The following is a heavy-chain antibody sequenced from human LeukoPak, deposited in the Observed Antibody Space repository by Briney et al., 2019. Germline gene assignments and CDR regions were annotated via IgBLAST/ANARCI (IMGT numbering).Heavy chain of an antibody. D-gene: IGHD3-16*01. CDR2: IYYSGST. J-gene: IGHJ6*03. CDR3: ARVGVWGSYLHYYYMDV. V-gene: IGHV4-61*01. Sequence: SETLSLTCTVSGGSISSSSYYWSWIRQPPGKGLEWIGYIYYSGSTNYNPSLKSRVTISVDTSKNQFSLKLSSVTAADTAVYYCARVGVWGSYLHYYYMDVWGKGTTVTVSS. CDR1: GGSISSSSYY.